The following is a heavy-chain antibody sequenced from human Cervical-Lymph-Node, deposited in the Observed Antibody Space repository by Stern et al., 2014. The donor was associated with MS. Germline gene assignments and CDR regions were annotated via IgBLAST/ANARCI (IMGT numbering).Heavy chain of an antibody. D-gene: IGHD1-26*01. CDR2: ISTDNGRT. CDR1: GYTFTNYG. J-gene: IGHJ4*02. CDR3: ARRSGSYSFDY. V-gene: IGHV1-18*01. Sequence: VQLVESGAEVKKPGASVKVSCKPTGYTFTNYGISWVRQDPGQGLEWMGWISTDNGRTNYAQKLQGRLTMTRDTSTSTAYMDLRSLTSDDTAVYYCARRSGSYSFDYWGQGTLVTVSS.